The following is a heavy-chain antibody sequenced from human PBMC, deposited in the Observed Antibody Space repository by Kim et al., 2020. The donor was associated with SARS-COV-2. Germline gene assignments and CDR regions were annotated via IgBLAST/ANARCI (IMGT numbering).Heavy chain of an antibody. V-gene: IGHV5-10-1*01. D-gene: IGHD2-2*01. CDR2: IDPSDSYT. J-gene: IGHJ6*02. CDR1: GYSFTSYW. Sequence: GESLKISCKGSGYSFTSYWISWVRQMPGKGLEWMGRIDPSDSYTNYSPSFQGHVTISADKSISTAYLQWSSLKASDTAMYYCARHGHPIVVVPAAHTDPGHYYYYGMDVWGQGTTVTVSS. CDR3: ARHGHPIVVVPAAHTDPGHYYYYGMDV.